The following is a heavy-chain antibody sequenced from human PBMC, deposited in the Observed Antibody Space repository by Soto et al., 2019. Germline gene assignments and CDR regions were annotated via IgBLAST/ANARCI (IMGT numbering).Heavy chain of an antibody. V-gene: IGHV1-18*01. D-gene: IGHD2-15*01. CDR2: ISAYNGNT. CDR1: GYTFTSYG. CDR3: ARSLMGCSGGSCYHFDY. Sequence: QVELVQSGAEVKKPGASVKVSCKASGYTFTSYGISWVRQAPGQGLEWMGWISAYNGNTNYAQKLQGRVTMTTDTSTSTAYMELRSVRSDDTAVYYCARSLMGCSGGSCYHFDYWGQGTLVTVSS. J-gene: IGHJ4*02.